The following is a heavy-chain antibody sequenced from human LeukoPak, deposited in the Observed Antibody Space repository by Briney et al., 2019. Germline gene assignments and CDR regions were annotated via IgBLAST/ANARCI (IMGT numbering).Heavy chain of an antibody. D-gene: IGHD3-16*02. CDR2: IRSKANSYAT. J-gene: IGHJ4*02. V-gene: IGHV3-73*01. Sequence: GGSLRLSCAASGFTFSGSAMHWVRQASGKGLEWVGRIRSKANSYATAYAASVKGRFTISRDDSMNTAYLQMNSLKTEDTAVYYCTSLGGFGGVIVSNYWGQGTLVTVSS. CDR1: GFTFSGSA. CDR3: TSLGGFGGVIVSNY.